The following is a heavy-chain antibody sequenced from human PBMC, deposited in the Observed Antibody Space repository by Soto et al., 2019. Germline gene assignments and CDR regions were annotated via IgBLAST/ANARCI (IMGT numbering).Heavy chain of an antibody. CDR1: GGSINSSTYY. V-gene: IGHV4-39*01. J-gene: IGHJ4*02. Sequence: SETLSLTCAVSGGSINSSTYYWGWIRQPPGKGLEWIGSTYSNGDTYYNPSLKSRVSISVDTSKNQFSLKLSSVTAADTAVYYCARRTPEMTTSRYFDDWGQGTLVTVSS. D-gene: IGHD1-1*01. CDR2: TYSNGDT. CDR3: ARRTPEMTTSRYFDD.